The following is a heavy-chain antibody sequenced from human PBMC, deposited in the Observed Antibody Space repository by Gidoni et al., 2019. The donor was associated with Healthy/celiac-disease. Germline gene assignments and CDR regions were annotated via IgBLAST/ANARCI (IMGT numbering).Heavy chain of an antibody. J-gene: IGHJ4*02. CDR3: ARGAVEWLATEIDY. CDR1: GFTFSDFW. V-gene: IGHV3-7*01. D-gene: IGHD6-19*01. CDR2: IKQDGSEK. Sequence: EVQLVESGGGLVQPGGYLRLSCAASGFTFSDFWMTWVRQAPGKGLEWVANIKQDGSEKYYVDSVKGRFTIFRDNAENSLNLRMNSLRAEDTAVYYCARGAVEWLATEIDYWGQGTLVTVSS.